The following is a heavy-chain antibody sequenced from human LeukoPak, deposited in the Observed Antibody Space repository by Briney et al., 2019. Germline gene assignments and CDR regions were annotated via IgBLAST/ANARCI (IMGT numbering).Heavy chain of an antibody. J-gene: IGHJ5*02. CDR2: ITASGDST. Sequence: PGGSLRLSCAASGFTFSNAWMSCVRQAPGKGLEWVSTITASGDSTYYADSVKGRFTISRDNSRNTLYLQMNSLRSEDTAAYYCAKGLGRPNWFDPWGQGTLVTVSS. V-gene: IGHV3-23*01. CDR3: AKGLGRPNWFDP. D-gene: IGHD3-16*01. CDR1: GFTFSNAW.